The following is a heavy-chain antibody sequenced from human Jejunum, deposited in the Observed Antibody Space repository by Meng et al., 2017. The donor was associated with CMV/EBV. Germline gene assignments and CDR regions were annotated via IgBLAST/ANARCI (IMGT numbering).Heavy chain of an antibody. D-gene: IGHD3-3*01. J-gene: IGHJ4*02. CDR1: FSLSDYS. Sequence: FSLSDYSINWVRQAPGKGLEWVSSVKSHSTFIYYADSVKGRFTISRDNSKNTLYLQMNSLRAEDTAVYYCAKDFTIFGVVTTFDYWGQGTLVTVSS. CDR3: AKDFTIFGVVTTFDY. V-gene: IGHV3-21*04. CDR2: VKSHSTFI.